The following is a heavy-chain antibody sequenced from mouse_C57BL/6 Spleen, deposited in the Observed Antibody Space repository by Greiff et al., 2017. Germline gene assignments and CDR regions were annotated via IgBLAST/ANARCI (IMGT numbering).Heavy chain of an antibody. CDR1: GYTFTDYE. V-gene: IGHV1-15*01. D-gene: IGHD2-1*01. Sequence: VQLQESGAELVRPGASVTLSCKASGYTFTDYEMHWVKQTPVHGLEWIGAIDPETGGTAYNQKFKGKAILTADKSSSTAYMELRSLTSEDSAVYYCTRLGYGKDYWGQGTTLTVSS. J-gene: IGHJ2*01. CDR2: IDPETGGT. CDR3: TRLGYGKDY.